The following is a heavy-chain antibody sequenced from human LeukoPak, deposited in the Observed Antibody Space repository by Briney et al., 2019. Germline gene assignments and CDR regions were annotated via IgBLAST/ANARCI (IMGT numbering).Heavy chain of an antibody. Sequence: SETLSLTCAVYGGSFSGYYWSWIRQPPGKGLEWIGKINHSGSTNYNPSLKSRVTISVDTSKNQFSLKLSSVTAADTAVYYCARVTVVTYAFDIWSQGTMVTVSS. CDR2: INHSGST. CDR1: GGSFSGYY. V-gene: IGHV4-34*01. J-gene: IGHJ3*02. CDR3: ARVTVVTYAFDI. D-gene: IGHD4-23*01.